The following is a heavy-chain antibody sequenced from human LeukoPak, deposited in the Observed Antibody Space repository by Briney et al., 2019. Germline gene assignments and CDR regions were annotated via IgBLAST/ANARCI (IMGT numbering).Heavy chain of an antibody. V-gene: IGHV3-64D*06. CDR1: GFTFSSYA. CDR2: ISPDGGNT. Sequence: AGGSLRLSCSASGFTFSSYAMHWVRQAPGKGLEYVSAISPDGGNTYYADSVKGRFRISRDNSKNTLYLQMSSLRPEDTAVYYCVPKGTEGYWGQGTLVTVSS. CDR3: VPKGTEGY. J-gene: IGHJ4*02.